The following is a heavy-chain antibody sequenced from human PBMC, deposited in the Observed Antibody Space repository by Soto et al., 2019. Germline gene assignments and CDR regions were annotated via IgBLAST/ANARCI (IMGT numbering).Heavy chain of an antibody. V-gene: IGHV3-48*04. J-gene: IGHJ4*02. Sequence: GGSLRLSCAASGFTFSSYSMNWVRQAPGKGLEWVTYISSSSSTIYYADSVKGRFTISRDNAKNSLYLQVNSLRAEDSAVYYCASQIPSEAAYYFDYWGQGTLVTVSS. D-gene: IGHD6-25*01. CDR3: ASQIPSEAAYYFDY. CDR1: GFTFSSYS. CDR2: ISSSSSTI.